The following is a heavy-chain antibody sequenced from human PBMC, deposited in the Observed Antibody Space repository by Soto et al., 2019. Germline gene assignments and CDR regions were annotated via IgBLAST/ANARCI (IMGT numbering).Heavy chain of an antibody. CDR3: ARDLRAAGRPGMDV. D-gene: IGHD6-13*01. J-gene: IGHJ6*02. Sequence: SVKVSCKASGGSFSSYSISWVRQAPGQGLECMGGIIPIVGTGNYAQNFQGRVTITADESTSTAYMELSSLRSEDTAMYYCARDLRAAGRPGMDVWGQGTTVTVSS. V-gene: IGHV1-69*13. CDR1: GGSFSSYS. CDR2: IIPIVGTG.